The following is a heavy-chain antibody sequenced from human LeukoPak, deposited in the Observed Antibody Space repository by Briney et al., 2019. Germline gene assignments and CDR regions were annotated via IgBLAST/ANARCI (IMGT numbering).Heavy chain of an antibody. CDR3: ARDPPYGDHGSQDY. J-gene: IGHJ4*02. CDR1: GFTFNNFW. CDR2: IKQDGSEQ. D-gene: IGHD4-17*01. Sequence: GGSLRLSCAVSGFTFNNFWLSWVRQAPGKGLEWVANIKQDGSEQDSVDSVKGRFTISRDNAKNSLYLQMNSLRAEDTAVYYCARDPPYGDHGSQDYWGQGTLVTVSS. V-gene: IGHV3-7*01.